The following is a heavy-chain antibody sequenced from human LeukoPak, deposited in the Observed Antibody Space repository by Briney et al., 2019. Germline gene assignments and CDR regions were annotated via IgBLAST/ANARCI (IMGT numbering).Heavy chain of an antibody. D-gene: IGHD1-26*01. CDR3: ARTAKEWELEKGY. V-gene: IGHV1-18*04. CDR2: ISAYNGNT. Sequence: ASVKVSCTASGYTFTGYYMHWVRQAPGQGLEWMGWISAYNGNTNYAQKLQGRVTMTTDTSTSTAYMELRSLRSDDTAVYYCARTAKEWELEKGYWGQGTLVTVSS. J-gene: IGHJ4*02. CDR1: GYTFTGYY.